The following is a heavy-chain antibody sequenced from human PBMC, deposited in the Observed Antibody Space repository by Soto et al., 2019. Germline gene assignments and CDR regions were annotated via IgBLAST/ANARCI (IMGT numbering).Heavy chain of an antibody. CDR2: ISGSGGST. CDR1: GFTFSSYA. Sequence: PGESLKISCAASGFTFSSYAMSWVRQAPGKGLEWVSAISGSGGSTYYADSVKGRFTISRDNSKNTLYLQMNSLRAEDTAVYYCAKELAVAAHFDYWGQGTLVTVSS. V-gene: IGHV3-23*01. J-gene: IGHJ4*02. D-gene: IGHD6-19*01. CDR3: AKELAVAAHFDY.